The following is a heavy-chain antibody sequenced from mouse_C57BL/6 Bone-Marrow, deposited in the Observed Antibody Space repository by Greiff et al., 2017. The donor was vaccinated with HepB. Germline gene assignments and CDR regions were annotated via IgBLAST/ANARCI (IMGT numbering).Heavy chain of an antibody. J-gene: IGHJ1*03. Sequence: QVQLQQSGAELARPGASVKLSCKASGYTFTSYGISWVKQRTGQGLEWIGEIYPRSGNTYYNEKFKGKATLTADKSSSTAYMELRSLTSEDSAVYFCARSLYYGCTYWYFDVWGTGTTVTVSS. CDR1: GYTFTSYG. CDR2: IYPRSGNT. CDR3: ARSLYYGCTYWYFDV. V-gene: IGHV1-81*01. D-gene: IGHD1-1*01.